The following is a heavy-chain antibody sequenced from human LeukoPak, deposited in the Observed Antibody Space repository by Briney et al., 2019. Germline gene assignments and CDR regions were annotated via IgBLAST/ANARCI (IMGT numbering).Heavy chain of an antibody. CDR1: GGSFSGYY. J-gene: IGHJ4*02. D-gene: IGHD6-19*01. V-gene: IGHV4-34*01. CDR2: INHSGST. CDR3: ARGEGPGWYSSGWQEYYFDY. Sequence: SETLSLTCAVYGGSFSGYYWSWIRQPPGKGLEWIGEINHSGSTNYNPSLKSRVTISVDTSKNQFSLQLNSVTPEDTAVYYCARGEGPGWYSSGWQEYYFDYWGQGTLVTVSS.